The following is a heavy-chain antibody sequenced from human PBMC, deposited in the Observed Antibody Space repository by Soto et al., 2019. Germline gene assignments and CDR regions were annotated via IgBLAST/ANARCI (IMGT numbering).Heavy chain of an antibody. Sequence: PGGSLRLSCAASGFTFSSYEMNWVRQAPGKGLEWIGSIYHSGSTYYNPSLKSRVTISVDTSKNQFSLKLSSVTAADTAVYYCAREKTQGIAAAGQIDYWGQGTLVTVSS. CDR2: IYHSGST. CDR1: GFTFSSYE. D-gene: IGHD6-13*01. CDR3: AREKTQGIAAAGQIDY. J-gene: IGHJ4*02. V-gene: IGHV4-38-2*02.